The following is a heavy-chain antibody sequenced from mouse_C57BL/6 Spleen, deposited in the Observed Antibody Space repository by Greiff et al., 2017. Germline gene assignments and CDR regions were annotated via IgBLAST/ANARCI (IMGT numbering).Heavy chain of an antibody. V-gene: IGHV1-22*01. CDR2: INPNNGGT. J-gene: IGHJ3*01. CDR3: ARLDYDVLFAY. Sequence: EVKLVESGPELVKPGASVKMSCKASGYTFTDYNMHWVKQSHGKSLEWIGYINPNNGGTSYNQKFKGKATLTVNKSSSTAYMELRSLTSEDSAVYYCARLDYDVLFAYWGQGTLVTVSA. D-gene: IGHD2-4*01. CDR1: GYTFTDYN.